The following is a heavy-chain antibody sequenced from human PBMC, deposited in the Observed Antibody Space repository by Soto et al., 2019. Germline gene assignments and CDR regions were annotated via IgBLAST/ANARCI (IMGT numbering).Heavy chain of an antibody. Sequence: GASVKVSCKASGYTFTSYCISWVRHAPGQGLEWMGWISAYNGNTNYAQKLQGRVTMTTDTSTSTAYMELRSLRSDDTAVYYCARDTSSWYSGYYYYGMDVWGQGTTVTVSS. J-gene: IGHJ6*02. D-gene: IGHD6-13*01. CDR1: GYTFTSYC. CDR2: ISAYNGNT. V-gene: IGHV1-18*01. CDR3: ARDTSSWYSGYYYYGMDV.